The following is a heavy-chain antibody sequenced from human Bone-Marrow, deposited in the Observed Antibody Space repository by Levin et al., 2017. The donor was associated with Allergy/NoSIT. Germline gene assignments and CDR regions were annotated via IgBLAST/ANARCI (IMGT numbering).Heavy chain of an antibody. CDR3: ARVVRIVGARPESYYFDI. CDR2: IYSRADF. Sequence: PGGSLRLSCSVSDNSMNSDDYFWGWIRQAPGKGLEWIGSIYSRADFYYNPSLRSRVTMSVDRSKKEFSLKVKSVTAADTAVYYCARVVRIVGARPESYYFDIWGQGIPVTVAS. V-gene: IGHV4-39*07. D-gene: IGHD1-26*01. J-gene: IGHJ4*02. CDR1: DNSMNSDDYF.